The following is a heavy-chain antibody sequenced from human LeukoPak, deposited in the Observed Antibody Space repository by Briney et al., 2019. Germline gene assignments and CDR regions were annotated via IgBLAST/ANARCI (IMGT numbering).Heavy chain of an antibody. CDR3: ARDKLLKSFDP. CDR2: ISYDGSNK. CDR1: GFTFSSYA. J-gene: IGHJ5*02. Sequence: GRSLRLSCAASGFTFSSYAMHWVRQAPGKGLEWVAVISYDGSNKYYADSVKGRFTISRDNSKNTLYLQMNSLRAEDTAVYYCARDKLLKSFDPWGQGTLVTVSS. V-gene: IGHV3-30-3*01. D-gene: IGHD2-21*01.